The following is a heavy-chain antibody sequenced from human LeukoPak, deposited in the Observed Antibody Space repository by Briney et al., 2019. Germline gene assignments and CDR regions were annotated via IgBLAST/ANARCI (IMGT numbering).Heavy chain of an antibody. Sequence: GRSLRLSCAASGFTFSSYPMHWVRQAPGKGLEWVAVISYDGSNKYFADSVKGRFTISRDNSKTTLYLQMNSLRADDTAVYYCARAGYSNYNWFDPWGQGTLVTVSS. CDR3: ARAGYSNYNWFDP. CDR2: ISYDGSNK. CDR1: GFTFSSYP. J-gene: IGHJ5*02. V-gene: IGHV3-30-3*01. D-gene: IGHD4-11*01.